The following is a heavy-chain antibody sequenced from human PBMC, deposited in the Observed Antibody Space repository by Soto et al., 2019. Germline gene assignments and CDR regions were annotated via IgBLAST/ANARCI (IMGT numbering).Heavy chain of an antibody. J-gene: IGHJ3*02. Sequence: TLSLNCTVSGGSISSGGYYWSWILQHPGKGLEWIGYIYYSGSTYYNPSLKSRVTISVDTSKNQFSLKLSSVTAADTAVYYCARLGYYDSSGYNLNAFDIWGQGTMVTVSS. D-gene: IGHD3-22*01. V-gene: IGHV4-31*03. CDR2: IYYSGST. CDR3: ARLGYYDSSGYNLNAFDI. CDR1: GGSISSGGYY.